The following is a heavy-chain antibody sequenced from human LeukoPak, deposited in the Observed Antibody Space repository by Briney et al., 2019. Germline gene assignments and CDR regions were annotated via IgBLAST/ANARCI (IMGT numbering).Heavy chain of an antibody. J-gene: IGHJ1*01. V-gene: IGHV3-30-3*01. CDR1: GFTFSSYA. Sequence: GGSLRLSCAASGFTFSSYAMSWVRQAPGKGLEWVAVISYDGSNKYYADSVKGRFTISRDNSKNTLYLQMNSLRAEDTAVYYCAREYFQHWGQGTLVTVSS. CDR3: AREYFQH. CDR2: ISYDGSNK.